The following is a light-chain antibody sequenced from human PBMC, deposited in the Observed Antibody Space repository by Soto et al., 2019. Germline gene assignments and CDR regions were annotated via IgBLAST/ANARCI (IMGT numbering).Light chain of an antibody. CDR1: QTIISW. J-gene: IGKJ5*01. CDR2: KAS. Sequence: DIQMTQSPSTLSGSVGDRVTMACPSSQTIISWLAWYQQKPGKAPKLLIYKASTLKSGVPSRFSGSGSGTEFTLTISGLQPDDFATYYCQQFNSYPITFGQGTRLEIK. V-gene: IGKV1-5*03. CDR3: QQFNSYPIT.